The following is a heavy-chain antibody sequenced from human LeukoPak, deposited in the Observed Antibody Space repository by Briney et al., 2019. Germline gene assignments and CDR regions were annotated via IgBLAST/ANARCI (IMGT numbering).Heavy chain of an antibody. V-gene: IGHV4-30-4*01. CDR3: ARLLYDRSGYYYFDC. Sequence: SQTLSLTCTVSGGSISSGDYYWSWIRQPPGKGLEWIGYIYYSGSTYYNPSLKSRVTISVDTSKNQFSLKLSSVTAADTAMYYCARLLYDRSGYYYFDCWGQGTLVTVSS. J-gene: IGHJ4*02. CDR1: GGSISSGDYY. D-gene: IGHD3-22*01. CDR2: IYYSGST.